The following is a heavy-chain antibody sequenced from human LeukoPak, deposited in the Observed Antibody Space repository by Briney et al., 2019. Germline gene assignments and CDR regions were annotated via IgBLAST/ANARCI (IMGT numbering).Heavy chain of an antibody. CDR1: GFTFSDHH. CDR2: TRNKANRYST. V-gene: IGHV3-72*01. Sequence: GGSLRLSCAASGFTFSDHHMDWVRQAPGKGLEWVGRTRNKANRYSTEYAASVKGRFTISRDDSKNSLYLQMNSLKTEDTAVYYCARSPVGTTPFDYWGQGTLVTVSS. D-gene: IGHD1-26*01. J-gene: IGHJ4*02. CDR3: ARSPVGTTPFDY.